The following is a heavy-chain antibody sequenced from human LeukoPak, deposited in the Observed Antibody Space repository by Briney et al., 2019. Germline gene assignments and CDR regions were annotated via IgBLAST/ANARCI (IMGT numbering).Heavy chain of an antibody. CDR2: INHSGST. D-gene: IGHD3-10*01. Sequence: SETLSLTCAVYGGSFSGYYWSWIRQPPGKGLEWIGEINHSGSTNYNPSLKSRVTISVDTSKNQFSLKLSSVTAADTAVYYCARVWLLWFGEFSRYFDYWGQGTLVTVSS. V-gene: IGHV4-34*01. CDR3: ARVWLLWFGEFSRYFDY. CDR1: GGSFSGYY. J-gene: IGHJ4*02.